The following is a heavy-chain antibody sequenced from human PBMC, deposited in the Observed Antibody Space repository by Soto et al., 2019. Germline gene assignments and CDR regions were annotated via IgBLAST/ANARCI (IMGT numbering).Heavy chain of an antibody. CDR1: GFTFSSYA. Sequence: GGSLRLSCAASGFTFSSYAMHWVRQAPGKGLEWVAVISYDGSNKYYADSVKGRFTISRDNSKNTLYLRMNSLRAEDTAVYYCARDSFMGFDPWGQGTLVTVSS. J-gene: IGHJ5*02. V-gene: IGHV3-30-3*01. CDR2: ISYDGSNK. CDR3: ARDSFMGFDP.